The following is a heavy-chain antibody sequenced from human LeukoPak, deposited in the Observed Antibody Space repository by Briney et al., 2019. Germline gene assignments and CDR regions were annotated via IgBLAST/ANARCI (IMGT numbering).Heavy chain of an antibody. Sequence: PSGTLSLTCAVSGGPISNYHWIWIRQPPGKGLEWIGYNSNTGNTKYNSSLKSRVTILVDTSKNQFSLRLTSVTAADSAVYFRVRQASGSYFFDYWGQGALVTVSS. J-gene: IGHJ4*02. CDR3: VRQASGSYFFDY. V-gene: IGHV4-59*08. CDR2: NSNTGNT. CDR1: GGPISNYH. D-gene: IGHD1-26*01.